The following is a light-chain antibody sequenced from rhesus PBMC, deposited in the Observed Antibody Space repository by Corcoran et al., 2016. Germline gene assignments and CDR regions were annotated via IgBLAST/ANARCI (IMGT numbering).Light chain of an antibody. CDR2: AAS. J-gene: IGKJ3*01. CDR1: QGISSD. V-gene: IGKV1-28*01. CDR3: LQHNSYPFT. Sequence: DIQMTQSPSSLSASVGDTVTITCRASQGISSDLNWFQQKPGKAPKLLFYAASSLEIGVPSRFSGSGSGTAFTLTISSLQPEDFAACYCLQHNSYPFTFGPGTKLDIK.